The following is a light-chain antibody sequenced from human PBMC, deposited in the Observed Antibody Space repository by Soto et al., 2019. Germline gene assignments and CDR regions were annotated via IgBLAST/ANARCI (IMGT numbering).Light chain of an antibody. J-gene: IGKJ1*01. V-gene: IGKV3-11*01. Sequence: EIVLTQSPATLSLSPGATATLSCRASQSVRNYLAWYQQKPGQAPRLLIYDASNRATGIPARFSGTGSETDFTLTISSLEPEDFAIYYCQQRSKMPLTFGHGTKV. CDR2: DAS. CDR3: QQRSKMPLT. CDR1: QSVRNY.